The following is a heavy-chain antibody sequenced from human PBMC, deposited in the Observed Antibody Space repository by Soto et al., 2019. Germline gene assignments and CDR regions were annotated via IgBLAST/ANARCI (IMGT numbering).Heavy chain of an antibody. D-gene: IGHD3-9*01. CDR2: IGDNGRKK. CDR3: AKKGLPPGYNNWFDS. J-gene: IGHJ5*01. Sequence: EVQLLESGGGLIQPGGSLTLSCVASGFSFSIYAMTWVRQAPGKGLEWVSTIGDNGRKKRYADSVKGRFIISRDNPKNTLYLQMNALGAEDTAVYYCAKKGLPPGYNNWFDSWGQGILVAVSS. V-gene: IGHV3-23*01. CDR1: GFSFSIYA.